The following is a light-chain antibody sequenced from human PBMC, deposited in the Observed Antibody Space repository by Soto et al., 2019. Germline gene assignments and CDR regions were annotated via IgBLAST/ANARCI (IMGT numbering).Light chain of an antibody. CDR1: NSNVGANYG. V-gene: IGLV1-40*01. CDR2: GNT. CDR3: QSYDSSLSGYVV. J-gene: IGLJ2*01. Sequence: QSVLTQPPSVSGAPGQTVTISCTGSNSNVGANYGVHWYQQLPGTAPKLLIYGNTNRPSGVPDRFSGSKSGTSASLAITGLQAEDEANYFCQSYDSSLSGYVVFGGGTKLTVL.